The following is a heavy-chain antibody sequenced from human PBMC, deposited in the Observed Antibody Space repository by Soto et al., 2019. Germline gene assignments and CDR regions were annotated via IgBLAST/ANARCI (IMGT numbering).Heavy chain of an antibody. CDR1: GFTFSSYA. CDR3: AKDGTYYDFWSGYFAFDY. Sequence: PGGSLRLSCAASGFTFSSYAMSWVRQAPGKGLEWVSAISGSGGSTYYADSVKGRFTISRDNSKNTLYLQMSSLRAEDTAVYYCAKDGTYYDFWSGYFAFDYWGQGTLVTVSS. V-gene: IGHV3-23*01. CDR2: ISGSGGST. J-gene: IGHJ4*02. D-gene: IGHD3-3*01.